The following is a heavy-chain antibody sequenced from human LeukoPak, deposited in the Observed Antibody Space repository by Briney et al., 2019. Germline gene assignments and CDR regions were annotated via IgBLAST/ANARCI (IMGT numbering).Heavy chain of an antibody. CDR3: TSWGDTTAEYFQR. CDR1: GFTFNRCW. D-gene: IGHD2-21*02. CDR2: INPDGRDT. V-gene: IGHV3-7*01. Sequence: GGSLRLSCVVSGFTFNRCWMNWVRQAPGKGLEWVAHINPDGRDTYYVDSVKGRFTISRDNAQSSMYLQMNSLRVEDTAVYYCTSWGDTTAEYFQRWGQGTLVTVSS. J-gene: IGHJ1*01.